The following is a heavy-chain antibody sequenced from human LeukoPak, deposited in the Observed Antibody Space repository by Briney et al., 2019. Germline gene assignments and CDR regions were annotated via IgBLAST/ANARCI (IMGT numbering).Heavy chain of an antibody. D-gene: IGHD2-2*01. J-gene: IGHJ6*04. CDR2: IWYDGSNK. V-gene: IGHV3-33*01. Sequence: QPGRSLRLSCAASGFTFSSYGMHWVRQAPGKGLEWVAVIWYDGSNKYYADSVKGRFTISRDNSKNTLYLQVNSLRAEDTAVYYCARGYQLHHYYYYGMDVWGKGTTVTVSS. CDR1: GFTFSSYG. CDR3: ARGYQLHHYYYYGMDV.